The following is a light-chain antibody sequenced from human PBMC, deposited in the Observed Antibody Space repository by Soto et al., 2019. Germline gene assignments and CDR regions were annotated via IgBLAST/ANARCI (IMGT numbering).Light chain of an antibody. J-gene: IGKJ1*01. Sequence: EIVLTQSPGTLSLSPGERATLSCRASQSVSSSYLAWYQQKPGQAPRLLIYGASGRATGIPDRFSGSGSGTDFTLTISRLEPEDFALYYCQQYGSSPLTFGQGTKVEIK. CDR2: GAS. CDR1: QSVSSSY. V-gene: IGKV3-20*01. CDR3: QQYGSSPLT.